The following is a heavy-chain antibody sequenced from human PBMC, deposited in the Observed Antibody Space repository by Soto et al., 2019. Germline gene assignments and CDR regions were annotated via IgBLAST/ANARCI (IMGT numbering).Heavy chain of an antibody. V-gene: IGHV3-30*18. D-gene: IGHD1-26*01. CDR3: ANSLVGSYAAYYYYGMDV. Sequence: QVQLVESGGGVVQPGRSLRLSCAASGFTFSSHGMHWVRQAPGKGLEWVAVISYDGSNKYYADSVKGRFTISRDNSKNTLYLQMNSLRAEDTAVYYCANSLVGSYAAYYYYGMDVWGQGTTVTVSS. CDR1: GFTFSSHG. J-gene: IGHJ6*02. CDR2: ISYDGSNK.